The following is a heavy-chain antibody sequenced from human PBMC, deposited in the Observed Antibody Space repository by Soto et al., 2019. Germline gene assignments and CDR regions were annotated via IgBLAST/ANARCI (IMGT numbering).Heavy chain of an antibody. V-gene: IGHV4-59*08. CDR2: IYYSGST. D-gene: IGHD3-10*01. CDR3: ASPRITMVRGVIINNWFDP. CDR1: GCSISSYY. J-gene: IGHJ5*02. Sequence: SETLSLTCTVSGCSISSYYWSWIRQPPGKGLEWIGYIYYSGSTNYNPSLKSRVTISVDTSKNQFSLKLSSVTAADTAVYYCASPRITMVRGVIINNWFDPWGQGTLVTVSS.